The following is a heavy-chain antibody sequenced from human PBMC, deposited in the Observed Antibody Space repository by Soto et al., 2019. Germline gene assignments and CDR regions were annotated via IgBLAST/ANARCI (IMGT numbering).Heavy chain of an antibody. V-gene: IGHV3-30*18. J-gene: IGHJ4*02. CDR3: AKERYSGTYPTDFDY. CDR1: GFTFSSYG. CDR2: ISYDGGNE. Sequence: QVQLVQSGGGVVQPGRSLRLSCAGSGFTFSSYGIHWVRQAPGKGLEWVALISYDGGNEKYTESVKDRFTISRDDSHTVAYLQMSSLRTEDTAMYYCAKERYSGTYPTDFDYWGQGSLVTVSS. D-gene: IGHD1-26*01.